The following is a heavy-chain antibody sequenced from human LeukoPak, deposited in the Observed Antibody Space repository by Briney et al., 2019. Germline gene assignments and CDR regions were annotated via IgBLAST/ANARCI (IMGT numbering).Heavy chain of an antibody. V-gene: IGHV3-23*01. Sequence: GGSLRLSCAASGFTFSSYAMSWVRQAPGKGLEWVSAISGSGGSTYYADSVKGRFTISRDNSKNTLYLQMNSLRAEDTAVYYCARDSPYYDSSGETYGMDVWGQGTTVTVSS. J-gene: IGHJ6*02. CDR2: ISGSGGST. D-gene: IGHD3-22*01. CDR3: ARDSPYYDSSGETYGMDV. CDR1: GFTFSSYA.